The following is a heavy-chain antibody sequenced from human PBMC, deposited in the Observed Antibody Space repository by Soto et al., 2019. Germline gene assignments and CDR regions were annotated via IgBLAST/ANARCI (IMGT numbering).Heavy chain of an antibody. CDR2: ISGSGGST. D-gene: IGHD3-22*01. V-gene: IGHV3-23*01. CDR3: AKPPRAMIVVVISYFDY. Sequence: GGSLRLSCAASGFTFSSYAMSWVRQAPGKGLEWVSAISGSGGSTYYADSVKGRFTISRDNSKSTLYLQMNSLRAEDTAVYYCAKPPRAMIVVVISYFDYWGQGTLVTVSS. CDR1: GFTFSSYA. J-gene: IGHJ4*02.